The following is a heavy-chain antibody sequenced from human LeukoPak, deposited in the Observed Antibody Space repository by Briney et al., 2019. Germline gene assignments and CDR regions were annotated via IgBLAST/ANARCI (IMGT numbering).Heavy chain of an antibody. CDR2: ISGSGGST. Sequence: GGSLRLSCAASGFTFSSYAMSWVPRAPGRGLGWVSAISGSGGSTYYADAVKGRFTISRDNSKNTLYLQMNSLRAEDTAVYYCATSGYSYGYPFDYWGQGTLVTVSS. D-gene: IGHD5-18*01. CDR3: ATSGYSYGYPFDY. J-gene: IGHJ4*02. CDR1: GFTFSSYA. V-gene: IGHV3-23*01.